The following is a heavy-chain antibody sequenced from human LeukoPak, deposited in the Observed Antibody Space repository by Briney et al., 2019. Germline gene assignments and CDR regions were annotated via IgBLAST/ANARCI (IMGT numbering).Heavy chain of an antibody. CDR3: ARDGGSGSYSYYFDY. J-gene: IGHJ4*02. D-gene: IGHD3-10*01. CDR1: GFTFSSYS. CDR2: ISSSSSYI. Sequence: GGSLRLSCAASGFTFSSYSMTWVRQAPGKGLEWVSSISSSSSYIYYADSVKGRFTISRDNAKNSLFLQMNSLRAEDTAIYYCARDGGSGSYSYYFDYWGQGSLVTVSS. V-gene: IGHV3-21*01.